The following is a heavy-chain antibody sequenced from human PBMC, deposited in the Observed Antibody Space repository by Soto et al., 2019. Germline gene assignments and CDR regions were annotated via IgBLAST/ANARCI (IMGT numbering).Heavy chain of an antibody. CDR1: GFTFSDAW. J-gene: IGHJ6*01. CDR3: VTDRGGGMDV. CDR2: IKRKIDGEPT. V-gene: IGHV3-15*01. D-gene: IGHD3-10*01. Sequence: EVQLVESGGGMVMPGGSLRLSCAASGFTFSDAWMTWIRQAPGKGLQCVGRIKRKIDGEPTDYAAPVKGRFTISRADSKNTLYLQMNSLKVEATAMYYCVTDRGGGMDVWGQGTTVTVSS.